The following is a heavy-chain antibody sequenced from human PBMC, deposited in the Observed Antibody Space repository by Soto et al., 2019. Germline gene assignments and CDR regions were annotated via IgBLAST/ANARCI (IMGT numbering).Heavy chain of an antibody. CDR3: ARGGSSSDY. CDR1: GGTFSTYA. CDR2: IIPSTGST. Sequence: QVQLVQSGAEVKKPGSSVKVSCKAFGGTFSTYAVSWVRQAPGQGLEWVGGIIPSTGSTNHAQKFQGRVTITADESRRTVYMELTSLRSDDTAVYYCARGGSSSDYWGQGTLVTVSS. V-gene: IGHV1-69*12. J-gene: IGHJ4*02. D-gene: IGHD6-13*01.